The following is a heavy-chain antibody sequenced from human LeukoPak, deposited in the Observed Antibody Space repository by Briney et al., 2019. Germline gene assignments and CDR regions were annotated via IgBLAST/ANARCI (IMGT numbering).Heavy chain of an antibody. CDR2: IKQDGSEK. CDR1: GFTFSSYW. J-gene: IGHJ3*02. D-gene: IGHD2-15*01. Sequence: RGSLRLSCAASGFTFSSYWMSWVRQAPGKGLEWVANIKQDGSEKYYVDSVKGRFTISRDNAQNSLYLQMNSLRAEDTAVYYCARVRGGYCSGGSCYSAFDIWGQGTMVTVSS. V-gene: IGHV3-7*04. CDR3: ARVRGGYCSGGSCYSAFDI.